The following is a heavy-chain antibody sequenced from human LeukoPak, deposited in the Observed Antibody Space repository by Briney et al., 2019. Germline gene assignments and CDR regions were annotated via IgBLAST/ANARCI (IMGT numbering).Heavy chain of an antibody. Sequence: PSETLSLTCTVSGGSISSSSYYWGWIRQPPGKGLEWIGSIYYSGSTYYNPSLKSRVTISVDTSKNQFSLKLSSVTAADTAVYYCAREVTMVRGVTLNWFDPWGQGTLVTVSS. J-gene: IGHJ5*02. D-gene: IGHD3-10*01. CDR3: AREVTMVRGVTLNWFDP. CDR1: GGSISSSSYY. CDR2: IYYSGST. V-gene: IGHV4-39*07.